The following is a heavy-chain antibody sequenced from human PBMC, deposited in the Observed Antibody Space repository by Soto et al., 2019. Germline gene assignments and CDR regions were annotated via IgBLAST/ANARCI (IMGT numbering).Heavy chain of an antibody. CDR1: GVTFSSFA. Sequence: QAQLVESGGGVVQPGRSLTLSCAASGVTFSSFAIHWVRQAPGKGLEWVAAISYDGTTQFYADSVKGRSSTSRDNSKKTXXXXXXXXXXXXXXXXXXXXXXXXDCFHWYFDLWGHGTLLTVSS. CDR3: XXXXXXDCFHWYFDL. J-gene: IGHJ2*01. D-gene: IGHD2-21*02. CDR2: ISYDGTTQ. V-gene: IGHV3-30*04.